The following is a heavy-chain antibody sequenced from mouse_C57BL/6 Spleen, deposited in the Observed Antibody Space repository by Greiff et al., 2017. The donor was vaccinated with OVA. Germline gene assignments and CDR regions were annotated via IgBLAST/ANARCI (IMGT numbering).Heavy chain of an antibody. Sequence: QVQLQQPGAELVKPGASVKLSCKASGYTFTSYWMHWVKQRPGQGLEWIGMIHPNSGSTNYNEKFKSKATLTVDKSSSTAYMQLSSLTSEDSAVYYCARRGGINTVVDYYAMDYWGQGTSVTVSS. V-gene: IGHV1-64*01. CDR1: GYTFTSYW. CDR3: ARRGGINTVVDYYAMDY. J-gene: IGHJ4*01. CDR2: IHPNSGST. D-gene: IGHD1-1*01.